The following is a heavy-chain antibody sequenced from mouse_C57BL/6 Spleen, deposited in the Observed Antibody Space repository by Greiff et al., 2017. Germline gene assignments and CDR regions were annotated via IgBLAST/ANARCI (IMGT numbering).Heavy chain of an antibody. CDR3: ARPIYYGNYIYAMDY. Sequence: VHLVESGAELVKPGASVKISCKASGYAFSSYWMNWVKQRPGKGLEWIGQIYPGDGDTNYNGKFKGKATLTADKSSSTAYMQLSSLTSEDSAVYFCARPIYYGNYIYAMDYWGQGTSVTVSS. CDR1: GYAFSSYW. J-gene: IGHJ4*01. CDR2: IYPGDGDT. V-gene: IGHV1-80*01. D-gene: IGHD2-1*01.